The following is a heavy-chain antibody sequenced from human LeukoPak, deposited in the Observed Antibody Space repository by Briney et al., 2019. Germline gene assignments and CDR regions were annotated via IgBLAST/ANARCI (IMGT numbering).Heavy chain of an antibody. Sequence: ASVKVSCKASGYTFTGYYMHWVRQAPGQGLEWMGRINPNSGGTNYAQKFQGRVTMTRDTSISTAYMELSRLRSDDTAVYYCARDRSGSGTKRPYYFDYWGQGALVTVSS. CDR2: INPNSGGT. CDR1: GYTFTGYY. CDR3: ARDRSGSGTKRPYYFDY. D-gene: IGHD3-10*01. V-gene: IGHV1-2*06. J-gene: IGHJ4*02.